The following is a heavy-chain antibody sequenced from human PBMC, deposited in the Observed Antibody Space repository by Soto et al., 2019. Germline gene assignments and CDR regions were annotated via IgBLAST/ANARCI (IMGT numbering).Heavy chain of an antibody. V-gene: IGHV4-59*01. J-gene: IGHJ4*02. Sequence: SETLSLTCTVSGGSISSYYWSWIRQPPGKGLEWVGYIYYSGSTNYNPSLKSRVTISVDTSKNQFSLKLSSVTAADTAVYYCARVPGYGDYDYWGQGTLVTVSS. CDR3: ARVPGYGDYDY. D-gene: IGHD4-17*01. CDR2: IYYSGST. CDR1: GGSISSYY.